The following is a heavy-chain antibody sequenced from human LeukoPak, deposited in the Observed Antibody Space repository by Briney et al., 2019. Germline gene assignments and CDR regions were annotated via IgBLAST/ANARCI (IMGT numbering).Heavy chain of an antibody. J-gene: IGHJ4*02. D-gene: IGHD5-24*01. V-gene: IGHV3-72*01. CDR1: GFTFSDHY. Sequence: GGSLRLSCAASGFTFSDHYMDWVRQAPGKGLEWVGRTRNKANSYTTEYAASVKGRFTISRDDSQNSLYLQMNSLKTEDTAVYYCARGGDGYNTLNYWGQGTLVTVSS. CDR2: TRNKANSYTT. CDR3: ARGGDGYNTLNY.